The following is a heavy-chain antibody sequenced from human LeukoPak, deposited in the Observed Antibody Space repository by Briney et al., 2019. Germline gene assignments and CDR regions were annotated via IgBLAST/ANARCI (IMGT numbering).Heavy chain of an antibody. V-gene: IGHV3-30*04. CDR2: ISFDGSNK. D-gene: IGHD3-10*01. Sequence: GGSLRLSCAASGFTFSSYALHWVRQAPGKGLQWVAVISFDGSNKYYADSVKGRFTISRDNSKNTLYLQMNSLRAEDTAVYYCAKSGRYYGSGSLGAFDIWGQGTMVTVSS. CDR3: AKSGRYYGSGSLGAFDI. CDR1: GFTFSSYA. J-gene: IGHJ3*02.